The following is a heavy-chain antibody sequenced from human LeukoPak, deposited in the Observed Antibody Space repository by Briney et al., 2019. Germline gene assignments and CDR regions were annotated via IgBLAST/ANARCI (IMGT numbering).Heavy chain of an antibody. Sequence: ASVKVSCKASGYTFTSYGISWVRQAPGQGLEWMGWISAYNGNTNYAQKLRGRVTMTTDTSTSTAYMELRSLRSDDTAVYYCARDSQGIAAAEVFDYWGQGTLVTVSS. V-gene: IGHV1-18*01. CDR1: GYTFTSYG. J-gene: IGHJ4*02. CDR3: ARDSQGIAAAEVFDY. CDR2: ISAYNGNT. D-gene: IGHD6-13*01.